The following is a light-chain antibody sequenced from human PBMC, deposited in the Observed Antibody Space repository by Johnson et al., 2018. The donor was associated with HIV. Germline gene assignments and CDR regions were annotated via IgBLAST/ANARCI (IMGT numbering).Light chain of an antibody. V-gene: IGLV1-51*01. Sequence: QSVLTQPPSVSAAPGQKVTISCSGSTSNIGNNYVSWYQHLPRTAPKLLIYDNNKRPSGIPDRFSGSKSGTSATLGITGLPHGDAADYYCGTWDSSLSTFYFFGTGTKVTVL. CDR1: TSNIGNNY. CDR3: GTWDSSLSTFYF. J-gene: IGLJ1*01. CDR2: DNN.